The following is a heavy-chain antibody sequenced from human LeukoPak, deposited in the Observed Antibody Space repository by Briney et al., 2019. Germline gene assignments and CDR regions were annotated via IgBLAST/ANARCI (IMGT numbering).Heavy chain of an antibody. CDR1: GFTFSSYA. D-gene: IGHD6-19*01. Sequence: GGSLRLSCAASGFTFSSYAMHWVRQAPGKGLEWVAVISFDGRNKYYADSVRGRSTVSRDNSKDTLYLQMNSLRAEDTAVYYCAKDEIGAVAGLLDYWGQGILVTVSS. CDR2: ISFDGRNK. V-gene: IGHV3-30*04. J-gene: IGHJ4*02. CDR3: AKDEIGAVAGLLDY.